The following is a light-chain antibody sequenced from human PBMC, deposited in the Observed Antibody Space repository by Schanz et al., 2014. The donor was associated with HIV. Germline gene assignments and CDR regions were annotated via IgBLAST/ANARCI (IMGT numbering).Light chain of an antibody. CDR1: QSVSSN. Sequence: IVLTQSPGTLSLSPGERATLSCRASQSVSSNFAWYQQKPGQAPRLLIYGASTRATGIPARFSGSGSGTEFTLTISSLQSDDFALYYCQQSDSWPWTFGQGTKVDIK. CDR2: GAS. J-gene: IGKJ1*01. V-gene: IGKV3-15*01. CDR3: QQSDSWPWT.